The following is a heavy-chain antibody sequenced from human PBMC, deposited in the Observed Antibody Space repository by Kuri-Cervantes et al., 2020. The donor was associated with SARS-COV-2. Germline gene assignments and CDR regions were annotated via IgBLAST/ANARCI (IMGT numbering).Heavy chain of an antibody. J-gene: IGHJ3*02. D-gene: IGHD3-16*02. CDR1: GYTFTDYY. CDR2: INPNSGGT. CDR3: AGGPSWGYFWGTYRGGWDSFDI. V-gene: IGHV1-2*04. Sequence: ASVKVSCKASGYTFTDYYIHWVRQAPGQGLEWMGWINPNSGGTNSAQKFQVWVIMTRDTSISTAYMELSRLRSDDTAVYYYAGGPSWGYFWGTYRGGWDSFDIWGQGTMVTVS.